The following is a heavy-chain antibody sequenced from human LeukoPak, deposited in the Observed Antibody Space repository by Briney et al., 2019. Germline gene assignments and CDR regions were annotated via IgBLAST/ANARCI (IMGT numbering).Heavy chain of an antibody. D-gene: IGHD4-17*01. CDR2: IYSGGST. CDR1: GFTVSSNY. CDR3: AREDGDYVVDY. J-gene: IGHJ4*02. Sequence: GRSLRLSCAASGFTVSSNYMSWVRQARGKGLEWVSVIYSGGSTYYADSVKGRFTISRDNSKNTLYLQMNSLRAEDTAVYYCAREDGDYVVDYWGQGTLVTVSS. V-gene: IGHV3-66*01.